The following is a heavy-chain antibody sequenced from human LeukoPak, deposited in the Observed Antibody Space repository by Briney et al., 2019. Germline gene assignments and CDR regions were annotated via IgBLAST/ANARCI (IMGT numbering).Heavy chain of an antibody. Sequence: GASVKVSCKASGYTFTGYYMHWVRQAPGQGLEWMGWINPNSGGTNYAQKFQGRVTITADESTSTAYMELSSLRSEDTAVYYCARVVPAAVNWFDPWGQGTLVTVSS. CDR2: INPNSGGT. CDR3: ARVVPAAVNWFDP. CDR1: GYTFTGYY. J-gene: IGHJ5*02. D-gene: IGHD2-2*01. V-gene: IGHV1-2*02.